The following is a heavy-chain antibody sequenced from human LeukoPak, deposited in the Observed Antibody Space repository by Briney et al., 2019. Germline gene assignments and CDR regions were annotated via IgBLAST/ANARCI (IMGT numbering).Heavy chain of an antibody. D-gene: IGHD7-27*01. CDR3: ARVRTGVYPGFDI. J-gene: IGHJ3*02. V-gene: IGHV3-21*01. Sequence: PGGSLRLSCAASGFTFSSYSMNWVRQAPGKGLEWVSSISSSSSYIYYADSVKGRFTISRDNAKNSLYLQMNSLRAEDTAVYYCARVRTGVYPGFDIWGQGTVVTVSS. CDR1: GFTFSSYS. CDR2: ISSSSSYI.